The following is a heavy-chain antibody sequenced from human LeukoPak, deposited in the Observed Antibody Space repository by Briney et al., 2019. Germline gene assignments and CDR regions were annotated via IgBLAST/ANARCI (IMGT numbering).Heavy chain of an antibody. Sequence: GGSLRLSCAASGFTFSRYSMNWVRQAPGKGLEWVSYIRSSSSTIYYADSVKGRFTISRGNAKNSLYLQMNSLRAEDTAVYYCATYTHWVAGDVWGQGTTVTVSS. J-gene: IGHJ6*02. CDR1: GFTFSRYS. V-gene: IGHV3-48*04. D-gene: IGHD3-16*01. CDR2: IRSSSSTI. CDR3: ATYTHWVAGDV.